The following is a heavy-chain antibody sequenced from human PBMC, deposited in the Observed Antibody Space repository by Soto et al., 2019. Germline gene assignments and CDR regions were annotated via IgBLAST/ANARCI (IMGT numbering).Heavy chain of an antibody. J-gene: IGHJ6*02. Sequence: EVQLSESGGGLVQSGGSLRLSCAASGFSFSSYAMTWVRLTPGKGLEWVSSISGSGSNYIYYRDSVKGRFTISRDNGKTSLFLQMNSLRVEDTAIYYCSRTSITVGFGMDVWGQGTTVTVSS. V-gene: IGHV3-21*02. CDR2: ISGSGSNYI. D-gene: IGHD4-4*01. CDR1: GFSFSSYA. CDR3: SRTSITVGFGMDV.